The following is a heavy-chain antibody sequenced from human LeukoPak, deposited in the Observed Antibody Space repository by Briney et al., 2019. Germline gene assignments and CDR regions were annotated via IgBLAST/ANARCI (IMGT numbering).Heavy chain of an antibody. CDR3: AKNGWIQLWPSAFDI. V-gene: IGHV3-23*01. CDR1: GFTFSSYA. CDR2: ISGSGGST. J-gene: IGHJ3*02. D-gene: IGHD5-18*01. Sequence: GGSLRLSCAASGFTFSSYAMSWVRQAPGEGLEWVSAISGSGGSTYYADSVKGRFTISRDNSKNTLYLQMNSLRAEDTAVYYCAKNGWIQLWPSAFDIWGQGTMVTVSS.